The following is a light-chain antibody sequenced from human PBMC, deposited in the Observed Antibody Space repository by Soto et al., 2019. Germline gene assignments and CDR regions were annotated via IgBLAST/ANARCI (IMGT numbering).Light chain of an antibody. CDR2: AAS. V-gene: IGKV1-39*01. CDR1: QSISNF. Sequence: IQLTQSPSSLSTSVGDSVTITCRASQSISNFLNWYQHKPGKAPDLLIYAASTLFSGVPSRFSGSGSGTDFTLTITSLSHEDVATYYCQQSYRAPYTFGQGTKLEIK. CDR3: QQSYRAPYT. J-gene: IGKJ2*01.